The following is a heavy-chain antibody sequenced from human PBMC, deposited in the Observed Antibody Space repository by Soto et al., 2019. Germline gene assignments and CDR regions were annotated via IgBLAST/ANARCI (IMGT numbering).Heavy chain of an antibody. CDR2: ISAYNGNT. Sequence: ASVKVSCKASGYTFTSYGISWVRQAPGQGLEWMGWISAYNGNTNYAQKLQGRVTMTTDTSTSTAYMELRSLRSDDTAVYYCARDPTWGIAAAGTPHWFDPWCQGTLVTVS. CDR3: ARDPTWGIAAAGTPHWFDP. J-gene: IGHJ5*02. D-gene: IGHD6-13*01. CDR1: GYTFTSYG. V-gene: IGHV1-18*01.